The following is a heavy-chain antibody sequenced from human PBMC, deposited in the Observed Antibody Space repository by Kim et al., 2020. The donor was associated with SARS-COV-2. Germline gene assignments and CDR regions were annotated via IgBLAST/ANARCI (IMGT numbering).Heavy chain of an antibody. J-gene: IGHJ4*02. D-gene: IGHD3-16*02. CDR2: INHSGST. Sequence: SETLSLTCAVYGGSFSGYYWSWIRQPPGKGLEWIGEINHSGSTNYNPSLKSRVTISVDTSKNQFSLKLSSVTAADTAVYYCAREAYYDYVWGSYRSYYFDYWGQGTLVTVSS. V-gene: IGHV4-34*01. CDR1: GGSFSGYY. CDR3: AREAYYDYVWGSYRSYYFDY.